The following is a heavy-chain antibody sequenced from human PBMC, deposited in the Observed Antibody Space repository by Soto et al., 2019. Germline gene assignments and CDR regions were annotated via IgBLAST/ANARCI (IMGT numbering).Heavy chain of an antibody. V-gene: IGHV1-69*13. J-gene: IGHJ6*02. CDR3: ATSYCSSTRCYRGGYYYYYYGMDV. D-gene: IGHD2-2*02. CDR2: IIPIFGTA. CDR1: GGTFSSYA. Sequence: SVKVSCKASGGTFSSYAISWVRQAPGQGLEWMGGIIPIFGTANYAQKFQGRVTMTADESTSTAYMELSSLRSEDTAVYYCATSYCSSTRCYRGGYYYYYYGMDVWGQGTTVTVSS.